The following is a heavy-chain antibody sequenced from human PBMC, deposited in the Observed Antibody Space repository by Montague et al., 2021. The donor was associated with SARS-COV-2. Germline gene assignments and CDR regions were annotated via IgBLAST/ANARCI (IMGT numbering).Heavy chain of an antibody. V-gene: IGHV3-23*01. CDR2: ISSRGYYT. D-gene: IGHD3-22*01. CDR1: GFTFNSHA. CDR3: AKVWGYYDSSGYYYVWGFDH. Sequence: YLRLSCAASGFTFNSHAMTWVRQPPGKGLDWVSTISSRGYYTYFADSVKGRFTISRDNSNSTVFLQMNSLRVGDTAVYYCAKVWGYYDSSGYYYVWGFDHWGQGTLVTVSS. J-gene: IGHJ4*02.